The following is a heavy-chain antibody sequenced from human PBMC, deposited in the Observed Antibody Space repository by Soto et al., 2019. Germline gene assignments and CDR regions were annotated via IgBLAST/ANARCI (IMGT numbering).Heavy chain of an antibody. CDR2: INPSGGST. D-gene: IGHD5-18*01. CDR1: GYMFTSYY. J-gene: IGHJ1*01. Sequence: ASVQVSCQASGYMFTSYYMHWMRQAPGQDLEWMGVINPSGGSTSYAQKFQGRVTMTSDTSTSTVYMELTILRSEDTAVYYCARDPRRGTGYLEYFHYWGQGSLVTVSS. CDR3: ARDPRRGTGYLEYFHY. V-gene: IGHV1-46*01.